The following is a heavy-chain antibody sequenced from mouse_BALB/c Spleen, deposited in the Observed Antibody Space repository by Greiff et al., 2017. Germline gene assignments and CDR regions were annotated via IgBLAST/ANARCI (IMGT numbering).Heavy chain of an antibody. Sequence: QVQLQQPGAELVMPGASVKMSCKASGYTFTDYWMHWVKQRPGQGLEWIGAIDTSDSYTSYNQKFKGKATLTVDESSSTAYMQLSSLTSEDSAVYYCAIDSSGYYFDYWGQGTTLTVSS. CDR3: AIDSSGYYFDY. CDR1: GYTFTDYW. J-gene: IGHJ2*01. V-gene: IGHV1-69*01. D-gene: IGHD3-2*01. CDR2: IDTSDSYT.